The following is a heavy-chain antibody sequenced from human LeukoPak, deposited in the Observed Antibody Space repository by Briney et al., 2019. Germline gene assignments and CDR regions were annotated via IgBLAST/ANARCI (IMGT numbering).Heavy chain of an antibody. J-gene: IGHJ4*02. CDR3: AKGKRVGSPYYFDS. V-gene: IGHV3-23*01. CDR2: IIGSGRT. CDR1: EIFFTSLA. D-gene: IGHD6-6*01. Sequence: QSGGSLILSCASSEIFFTSLAMTSVRQAPGKGVGCVVVIIGSGRTFYAASVEGRFTISRDNSKNTLSLQLDSMTADDTAIDYCAKGKRVGSPYYFDSWGQGTLVTVSS.